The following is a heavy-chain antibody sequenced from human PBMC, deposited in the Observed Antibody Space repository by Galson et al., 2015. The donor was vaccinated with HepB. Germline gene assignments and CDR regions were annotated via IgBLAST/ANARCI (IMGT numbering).Heavy chain of an antibody. CDR3: ASTYYYDSSGFFRLS. D-gene: IGHD3-22*01. CDR2: ISNTGST. J-gene: IGHJ1*01. CDR1: GISISTKSYH. V-gene: IGHV4-39*01. Sequence: LSLTCSVSGISISTKSYHWGWIRQPPGKGLEWIASISNTGSTYFNPSLKSRVTISVDTSRNQFSLNLSSVTAADTSVYYCASTYYYDSSGFFRLSWGQGTLVPVSS.